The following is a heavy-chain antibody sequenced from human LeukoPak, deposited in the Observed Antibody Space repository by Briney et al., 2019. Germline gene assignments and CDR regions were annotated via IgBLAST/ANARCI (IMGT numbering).Heavy chain of an antibody. Sequence: GGSLRLSCAASGFTFSSFWMSWVRRAPGKGLEWVANIKQDGSEKYYVESVKGRFTISRDNAKNSLYLQMNSLRAEDTAVYYCAREGGGYYYGMDVWGKGTTVTVSS. J-gene: IGHJ6*04. CDR1: GFTFSSFW. CDR3: AREGGGYYYGMDV. D-gene: IGHD3-16*01. CDR2: IKQDGSEK. V-gene: IGHV3-7*03.